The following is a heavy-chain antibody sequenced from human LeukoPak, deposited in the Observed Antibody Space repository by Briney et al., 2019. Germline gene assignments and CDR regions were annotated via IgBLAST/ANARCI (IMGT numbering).Heavy chain of an antibody. CDR2: INGDGSST. V-gene: IGHV3-74*01. CDR3: TRDMSPAHF. D-gene: IGHD3-10*02. CDR1: GFTFSSYW. J-gene: IGHJ4*02. Sequence: GGSLRLSCAASGFTFSSYWLHWVRQAPGKGLVWVSRINGDGSSTSYADSVKGRFTISRDNAKNTLYLQMNSLRADDTAVYYCTRDMSPAHFWGQGTLVTVSS.